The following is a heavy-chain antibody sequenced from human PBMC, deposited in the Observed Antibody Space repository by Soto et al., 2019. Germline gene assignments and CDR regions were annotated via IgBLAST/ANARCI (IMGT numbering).Heavy chain of an antibody. D-gene: IGHD6-13*01. CDR2: ISSSSSTI. V-gene: IGHV3-48*02. CDR3: ARDSPYSSSWYDLNWFDP. J-gene: IGHJ5*02. CDR1: GFTFSSYS. Sequence: EVQLVESGGGLVQPGGSLRLSCAASGFTFSSYSMNWVRQAPGKGLEWVSYISSSSSTIYYADSVKGRFTISRDNAKNSMYLQMTSLRDEDTAVYYCARDSPYSSSWYDLNWFDPWGQGPLVTVSS.